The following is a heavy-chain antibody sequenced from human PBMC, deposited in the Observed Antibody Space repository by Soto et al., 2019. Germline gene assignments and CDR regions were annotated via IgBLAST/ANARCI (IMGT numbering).Heavy chain of an antibody. D-gene: IGHD7-27*01. CDR1: GFIFSSYV. Sequence: GGSLRLSCEASGFIFSSYVMHWVRQAPGKGLEWVAVISYDGNNKYYADSVKGRFTISRDKSKNTLYLQMNSLRAEDTAVYYCARDLATVLTDPGWFDPWGQGTLVTVSS. V-gene: IGHV3-30-3*01. J-gene: IGHJ5*02. CDR2: ISYDGNNK. CDR3: ARDLATVLTDPGWFDP.